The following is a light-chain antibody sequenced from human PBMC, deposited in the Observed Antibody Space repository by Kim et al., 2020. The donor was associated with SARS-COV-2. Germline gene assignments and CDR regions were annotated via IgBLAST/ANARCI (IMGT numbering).Light chain of an antibody. V-gene: IGLV1-51*01. CDR1: TSTIGNNY. CDR2: DNN. CDR3: GTWDSSLSAGV. Sequence: GQKVTISCSGSTSTIGNNYVSWYQLRPGTAPKLLFYDNNKRPSGIPDRFSCSKSGTSATLGITGLQTGDEADYYCGTWDSSLSAGVFGGGTKLTVL. J-gene: IGLJ3*02.